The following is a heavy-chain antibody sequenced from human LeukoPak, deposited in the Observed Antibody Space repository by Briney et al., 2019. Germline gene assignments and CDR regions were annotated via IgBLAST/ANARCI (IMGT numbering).Heavy chain of an antibody. Sequence: PGESLRLSCAASGFTFTNAWMNWVRQAPGKGLEWVGRIKSKSDGGTTDYAAPVNGRFTISRDDSINMVYPQMNSLKTEDTGVYFCVSGDDSWGQGTLVTVSS. CDR3: VSGDDS. J-gene: IGHJ4*02. V-gene: IGHV3-15*01. CDR1: GFTFTNAW. CDR2: IKSKSDGGTT.